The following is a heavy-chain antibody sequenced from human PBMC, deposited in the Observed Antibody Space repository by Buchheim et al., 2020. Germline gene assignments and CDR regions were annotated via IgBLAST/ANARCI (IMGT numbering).Heavy chain of an antibody. CDR1: GGSINSGGYY. CDR2: IYHSGNS. J-gene: IGHJ4*02. D-gene: IGHD5-18*01. CDR3: ARGGYSYGPFDY. V-gene: IGHV4-31*03. Sequence: QVHLQESGPGLVKPSQTLSLTCTVSGGSINSGGYYWSWIRQPPGKGLEWIGNIYHSGNSYYNSSLKSRLSLSADTGKKQFSLRLSSVTAADTAVYYCARGGYSYGPFDYGGEGT.